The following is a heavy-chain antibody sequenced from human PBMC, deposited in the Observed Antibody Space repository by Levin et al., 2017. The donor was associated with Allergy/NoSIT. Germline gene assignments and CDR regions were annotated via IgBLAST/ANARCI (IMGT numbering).Heavy chain of an antibody. J-gene: IGHJ3*02. Sequence: SETLSLTCTVSGSSISSSAYYWDWIRQSPGKGLEWIGSMHSGGSTFYSPSLKSRATISGDTSKKQLSLKLNSVTAADTALYYCARGTQYSSGWNAFDIWGQGTMVTVSS. D-gene: IGHD6-19*01. CDR1: GSSISSSAYY. CDR2: MHSGGST. V-gene: IGHV4-39*07. CDR3: ARGTQYSSGWNAFDI.